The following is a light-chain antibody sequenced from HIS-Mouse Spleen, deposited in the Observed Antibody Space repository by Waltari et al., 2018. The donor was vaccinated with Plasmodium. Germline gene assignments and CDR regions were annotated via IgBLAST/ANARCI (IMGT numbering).Light chain of an antibody. J-gene: IGLJ3*02. Sequence: SYELTQPPSVSVSPGQTARITCSGDALPKKYAYWYQQKSGHAPVLVTYEDSKRPSGIPGRFSGASSGTMATLTISGAQVEDEADYYCYSTDSSGNHRVFGGGTKLTVL. CDR2: EDS. CDR3: YSTDSSGNHRV. CDR1: ALPKKY. V-gene: IGLV3-10*01.